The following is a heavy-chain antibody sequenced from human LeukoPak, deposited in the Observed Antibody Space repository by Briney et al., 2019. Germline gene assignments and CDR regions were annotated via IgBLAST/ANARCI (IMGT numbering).Heavy chain of an antibody. Sequence: PGGSLRLSCAASGFTFSSYWMSWVRQAPGKGLEWVANMKKDGSEKYYVDSVKGRFTISRDNAKYSLYLQMNSLRAEDTAVYYCAREGQAGGSLYYFDYWGQGALVTVSS. CDR1: GFTFSSYW. D-gene: IGHD6-13*01. J-gene: IGHJ4*02. V-gene: IGHV3-7*05. CDR2: MKKDGSEK. CDR3: AREGQAGGSLYYFDY.